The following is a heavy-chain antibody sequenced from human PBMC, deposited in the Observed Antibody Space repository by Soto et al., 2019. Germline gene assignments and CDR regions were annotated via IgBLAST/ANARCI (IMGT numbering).Heavy chain of an antibody. Sequence: QVQLVQSGAEVKKPGASVKVSCKASGYTFTNYGISWLRQAPGQGLEWLGWINGYNGNTEYAQKIQDRVTMTTDTPTTTAYLELTSLTFDDTAVYYCTRGGSWYEDYWGQGTLVTVSS. D-gene: IGHD3-10*01. CDR2: INGYNGNT. J-gene: IGHJ4*02. CDR1: GYTFTNYG. CDR3: TRGGSWYEDY. V-gene: IGHV1-18*01.